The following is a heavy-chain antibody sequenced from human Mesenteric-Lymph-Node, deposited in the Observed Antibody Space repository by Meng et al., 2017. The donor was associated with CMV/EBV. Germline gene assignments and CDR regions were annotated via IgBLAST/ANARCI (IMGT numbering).Heavy chain of an antibody. CDR3: ARDDAVGSLDC. D-gene: IGHD3-10*01. Sequence: SCKASGNPCTGHYRHWMRQAPGQGLGWMGRINPASMGTNYAQKLQGRVTMTRDTSISTAYMELTRLTSDDTAVYYCARDDAVGSLDCWGQGTLVTVSS. V-gene: IGHV1-2*06. CDR1: GNPCTGHY. J-gene: IGHJ4*02. CDR2: INPASMGT.